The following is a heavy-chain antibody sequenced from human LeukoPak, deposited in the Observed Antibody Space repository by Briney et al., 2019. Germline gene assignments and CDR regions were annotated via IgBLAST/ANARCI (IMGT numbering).Heavy chain of an antibody. CDR3: ARVDRNYYDFWSGYSGNIDY. V-gene: IGHV1-2*02. CDR1: GYTFTGYY. CDR2: INPNSGGT. Sequence: ASVKVSCKASGYTFTGYYMHWVRQAPGQGLEWMGWINPNSGGTNYAQKFQGRVTMTRGTSISTAYMELSRLRSDDTAVYYCARVDRNYYDFWSGYSGNIDYWGQGTLVTVSS. J-gene: IGHJ4*02. D-gene: IGHD3-3*01.